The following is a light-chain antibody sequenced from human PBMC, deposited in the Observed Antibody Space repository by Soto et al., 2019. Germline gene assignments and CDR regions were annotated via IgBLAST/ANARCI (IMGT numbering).Light chain of an antibody. J-gene: IGKJ3*01. CDR3: QQSYSTLPT. CDR2: AAS. V-gene: IGKV1-39*01. CDR1: QSISSY. Sequence: DIQMTQSPSSLSASVGDRVTITCRASQSISSYLNWYQQKPRKAPKLLIYAASSLQSGVPSRFSGSGSGTDFTLTISSLQPEDFATYYCQQSYSTLPTFGPGTKVDIK.